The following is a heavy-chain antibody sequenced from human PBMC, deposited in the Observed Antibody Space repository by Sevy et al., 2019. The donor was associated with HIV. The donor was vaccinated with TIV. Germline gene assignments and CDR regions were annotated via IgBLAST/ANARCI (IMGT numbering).Heavy chain of an antibody. J-gene: IGHJ4*02. CDR2: ISSNSSYR. CDR1: GFTFSSYS. Sequence: GGSLRLSCAASGFTFSSYSMNWVRQAPGKGLEWVSSISSNSSYRYYADSVKGRFTISRDNAKTSLFLQMNSLRAEDTAVYYCARGYSNYLIDYWGQGTLVTVSS. D-gene: IGHD4-4*01. V-gene: IGHV3-21*01. CDR3: ARGYSNYLIDY.